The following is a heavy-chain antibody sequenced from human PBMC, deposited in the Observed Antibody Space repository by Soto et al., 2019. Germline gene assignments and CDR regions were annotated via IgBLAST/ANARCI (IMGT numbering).Heavy chain of an antibody. CDR3: ARTHSLPFDY. V-gene: IGHV2-70*04. Sequence: ESGPTLVNPTQTLTLTCTFSGFSLSTCGMRVSWIRQPPGKALEWLARIDWDDDKFYSTSLKTRLTISKDTSKNQVVLTMTNMDPVDTTTYYCARTHSLPFDYWGQGTLVTVS. J-gene: IGHJ4*02. CDR1: GFSLSTCGMR. CDR2: IDWDDDK. D-gene: IGHD5-18*01.